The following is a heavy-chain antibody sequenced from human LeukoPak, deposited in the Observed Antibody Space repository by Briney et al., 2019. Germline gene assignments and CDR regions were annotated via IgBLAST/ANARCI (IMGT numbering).Heavy chain of an antibody. CDR3: AREGDTSGYGMDV. J-gene: IGHJ6*02. V-gene: IGHV3-66*01. D-gene: IGHD2-21*02. CDR1: GFTVSSNY. Sequence: GGSLRLSCAASGFTVSSNYMSWVRQASGKGLEWVSVISSGGSTHYADSAKGRFTISRDNSKNTLYLQMNSLRAEDTGVYYCAREGDTSGYGMDVWGQGTTVTVSS. CDR2: ISSGGST.